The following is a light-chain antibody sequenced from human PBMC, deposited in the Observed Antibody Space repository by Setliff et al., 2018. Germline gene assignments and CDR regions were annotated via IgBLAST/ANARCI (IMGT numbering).Light chain of an antibody. J-gene: IGLJ2*01. CDR1: SSVIGGYNY. CDR2: DVS. V-gene: IGLV2-14*03. CDR3: ISYTNSSTYVV. Sequence: QSALAQPASVSGSPGQSITISCTGTSSVIGGYNYVSWCQQHPGKAPKLMIYDVSQRPSGVSDRFSGSKSGNTASLTISGLQAEDEADYYCISYTNSSTYVVFGGGTKVTVL.